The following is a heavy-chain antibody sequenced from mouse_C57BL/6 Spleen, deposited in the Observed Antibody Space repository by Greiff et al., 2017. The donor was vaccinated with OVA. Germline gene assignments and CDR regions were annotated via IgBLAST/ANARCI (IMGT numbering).Heavy chain of an antibody. CDR1: GFTFSNYW. CDR2: IRLKSDNYAT. Sequence: EVHLVESGGGLVQPGGSLKLSCVASGFTFSNYWMNWVRQSPEKGLEWVAQIRLKSDNYATHYAESVKGRFPISRDDSKSSVYRQMNNLRAEDTGIYYCTGLAWFAYWGQGTLVTVSA. V-gene: IGHV6-3*01. J-gene: IGHJ3*01. CDR3: TGLAWFAY.